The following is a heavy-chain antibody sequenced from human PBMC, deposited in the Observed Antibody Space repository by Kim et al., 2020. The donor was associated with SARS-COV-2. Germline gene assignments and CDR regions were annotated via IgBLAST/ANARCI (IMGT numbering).Heavy chain of an antibody. D-gene: IGHD6-13*01. CDR1: GGSISSYY. V-gene: IGHV4-59*01. CDR2: IHYSGST. Sequence: SETLSLTCTVSGGSISSYYWSWVRQPPGKGLEWIGYIHYSGSTNYSPSLKSRVTISVDSSKNQFSLNLSSVTAADTAAYFCARGGQQHLGYYSNYGMDVWGQGTTVTVSS. CDR3: ARGGQQHLGYYSNYGMDV. J-gene: IGHJ6*02.